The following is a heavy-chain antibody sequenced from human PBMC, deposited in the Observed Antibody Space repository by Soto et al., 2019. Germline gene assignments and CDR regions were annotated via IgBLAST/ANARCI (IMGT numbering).Heavy chain of an antibody. D-gene: IGHD2-15*01. V-gene: IGHV1-69*01. CDR2: IIPIFGTA. Sequence: QVQLVQSGAEVKKPGSSVKVSCKASGGTFSSYAISWVRQAPGQGLEWMGGIIPIFGTANYAQKFQGRVTITADESPSTAYMELSSLRSEDTAVYYCARDLDCSGGSCSDYWGQGTLVTVSS. CDR1: GGTFSSYA. CDR3: ARDLDCSGGSCSDY. J-gene: IGHJ4*02.